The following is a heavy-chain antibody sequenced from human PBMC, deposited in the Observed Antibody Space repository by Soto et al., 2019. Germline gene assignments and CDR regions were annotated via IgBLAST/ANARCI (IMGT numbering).Heavy chain of an antibody. CDR1: GFTFSSYA. CDR3: ARRSSSWYFDY. Sequence: GGSLRLSCAASGFTFSSYAMNWVRQAPGKGLEWVSVISGSDGSTYYADSVKGRFTISRDNSKNTLNLQMNSLRAEDTAVYYCARRSSSWYFDYWGQGTLVTVSS. V-gene: IGHV3-23*01. D-gene: IGHD6-13*01. J-gene: IGHJ4*02. CDR2: ISGSDGST.